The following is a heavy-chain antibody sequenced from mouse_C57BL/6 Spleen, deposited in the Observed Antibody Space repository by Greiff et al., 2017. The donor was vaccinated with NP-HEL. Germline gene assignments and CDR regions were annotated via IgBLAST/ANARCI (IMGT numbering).Heavy chain of an antibody. J-gene: IGHJ2*01. Sequence: VQLQQSGAELVKPGASVTISCTASGYAFSSYWMNWVKQRPGKGLEWIGQIYPGDGDTNYTGPFKGKATLTADTSSSTAYRELSSLSSEDSAVYFCARGTGTGDYWGKGTTLTVST. V-gene: IGHV1-80*01. D-gene: IGHD4-1*01. CDR1: GYAFSSYW. CDR3: ARGTGTGDY. CDR2: IYPGDGDT.